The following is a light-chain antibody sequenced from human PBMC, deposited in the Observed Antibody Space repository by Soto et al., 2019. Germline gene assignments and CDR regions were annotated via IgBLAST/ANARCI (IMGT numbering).Light chain of an antibody. V-gene: IGKV4-1*01. CDR3: QQYYSNPKT. CDR2: WAS. Sequence: DIAMTQSPDSLAVSLGERATINCKSSQSVLHSSNNKNYLAWYQQKPGQPPKLLIFWASTRESGVPDRFSGSGSGTDFTLTISSLQAEDVAVFYCQQYYSNPKTFGQGTKVEIK. CDR1: QSVLHSSNNKNY. J-gene: IGKJ1*01.